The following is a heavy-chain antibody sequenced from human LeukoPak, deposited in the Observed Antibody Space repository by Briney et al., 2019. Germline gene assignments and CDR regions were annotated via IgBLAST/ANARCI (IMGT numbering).Heavy chain of an antibody. CDR3: AGYYDSFFHY. V-gene: IGHV4-59*01. J-gene: IGHJ4*02. Sequence: SETLSLTCTVSGGSISSYYWSWIRQPPGKGLEWIGYTYYSGSTNYNPSLKSRVTISVDTSKNQVSLKLSSVTAADTAVYYCAGYYDSFFHYWGQGTLVTVSS. CDR1: GGSISSYY. CDR2: TYYSGST. D-gene: IGHD3-22*01.